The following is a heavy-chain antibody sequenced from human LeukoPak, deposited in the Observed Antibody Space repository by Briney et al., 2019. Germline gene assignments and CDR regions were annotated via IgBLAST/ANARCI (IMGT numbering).Heavy chain of an antibody. Sequence: SETLSLTCTVSGGSISSYYWSWIRQPPGKGLEWIGYIYYSGSTNYKPSLKSRVTISVDTSKNQFSLKLSSVTAADTAVYYCARHLPELGLDYWGQGTLVTVSS. D-gene: IGHD7-27*01. V-gene: IGHV4-59*08. CDR2: IYYSGST. J-gene: IGHJ4*02. CDR1: GGSISSYY. CDR3: ARHLPELGLDY.